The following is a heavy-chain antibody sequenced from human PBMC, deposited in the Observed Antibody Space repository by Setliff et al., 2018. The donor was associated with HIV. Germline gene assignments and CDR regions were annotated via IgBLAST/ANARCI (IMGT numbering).Heavy chain of an antibody. D-gene: IGHD3-22*01. V-gene: IGHV4-39*01. Sequence: PSETLSLTCTVSGDSITNSMHYWSWIRQPPGKGLEFIGSINYNDGKTYYNAALRSRVTISADTSKNQFSLKLNSVTAADTAVYYCASRIYYYDSSRVLREEGFDPWGQGTLVTVSS. CDR3: ASRIYYYDSSRVLREEGFDP. CDR2: INYNDGKT. J-gene: IGHJ5*02. CDR1: GDSITNSMHY.